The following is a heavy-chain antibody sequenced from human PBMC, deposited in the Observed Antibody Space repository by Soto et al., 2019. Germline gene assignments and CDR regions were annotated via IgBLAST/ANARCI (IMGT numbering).Heavy chain of an antibody. Sequence: GSLRLSCATSGLTFSKYWMTWVRQAPGKGLEWVATIKHDGSEKSNLDSVEGRFTISRDNAKDSLSLQMNSLRVEDTAVYFCASVPGSPGYHGLDVWGQGTTVTVSS. CDR3: ASVPGSPGYHGLDV. CDR2: IKHDGSEK. J-gene: IGHJ6*02. D-gene: IGHD6-19*01. CDR1: GLTFSKYW. V-gene: IGHV3-7*03.